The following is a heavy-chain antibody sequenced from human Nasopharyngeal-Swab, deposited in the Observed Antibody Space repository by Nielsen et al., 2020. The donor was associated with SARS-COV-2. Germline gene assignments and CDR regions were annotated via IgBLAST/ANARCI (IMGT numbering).Heavy chain of an antibody. CDR2: IKQDASEM. Sequence: GESLKISCAASGFTFSGYWMSWVRQVPGKGLEWVANIKQDASEMYYVDSVKGRFTISRDNAKNSLYLQMNSLRAEDTAVYYCARALDDFWSGYSPRRDDYWGQGTLVTVSS. V-gene: IGHV3-7*03. D-gene: IGHD3-3*01. CDR1: GFTFSGYW. CDR3: ARALDDFWSGYSPRRDDY. J-gene: IGHJ4*02.